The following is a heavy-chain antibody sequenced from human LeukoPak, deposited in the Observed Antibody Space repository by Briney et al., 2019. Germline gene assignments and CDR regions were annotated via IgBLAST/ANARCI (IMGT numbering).Heavy chain of an antibody. J-gene: IGHJ4*02. CDR1: GGSISSYY. CDR3: ARRHYEILSGYPS. CDR2: IYYSGST. V-gene: IGHV4-59*12. D-gene: IGHD3-9*01. Sequence: SGTLSLTCTVSGGSISSYYWSWIRQPPGKGLEWIGYIYYSGSTNYNPSLKSRVTISVDTSKNQFSLNLSSVTAADTAVYYCARRHYEILSGYPSWGQGILVTVSS.